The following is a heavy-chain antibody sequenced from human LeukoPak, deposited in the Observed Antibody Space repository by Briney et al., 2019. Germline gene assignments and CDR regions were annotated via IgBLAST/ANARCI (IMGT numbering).Heavy chain of an antibody. D-gene: IGHD5-18*01. CDR2: ISSSSSYI. J-gene: IGHJ4*02. V-gene: IGHV3-21*01. CDR3: ARELELSAGYNYGYDDY. Sequence: GGSLRLSCAASGFTFSSYSMNWVRQAPGKGLEWVSSISSSSSYIYYADSVKGRFTISRDNAKISLYLQMNSLRAEDTAVYYCARELELSAGYNYGYDDYWGQGTLVTVSS. CDR1: GFTFSSYS.